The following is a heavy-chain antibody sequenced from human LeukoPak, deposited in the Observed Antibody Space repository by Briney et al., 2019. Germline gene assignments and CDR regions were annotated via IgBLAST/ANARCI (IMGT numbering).Heavy chain of an antibody. J-gene: IGHJ4*02. CDR3: AREEIITMVRGVKPFDY. CDR2: INPSGGST. Sequence: ASVKVSCKASEYTFTSYYMHWVRQAPGQGLEWMGIINPSGGSTSYAQKFQGRVTMTRDTSTSTVYMELSSLRSEDTAVYYCAREEIITMVRGVKPFDYWGQGTLVTVSS. D-gene: IGHD3-10*01. CDR1: EYTFTSYY. V-gene: IGHV1-46*01.